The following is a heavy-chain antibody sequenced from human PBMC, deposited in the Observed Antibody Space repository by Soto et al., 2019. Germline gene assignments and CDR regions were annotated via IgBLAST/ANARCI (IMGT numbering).Heavy chain of an antibody. J-gene: IGHJ6*03. V-gene: IGHV4-34*01. Sequence: QVQLQQWGAGLLKPSETLSLTCAVYGRSFSGYYWSWIRQSPGRGLEWIGEINHSGSTNYNPSLKSRVTILIDAPKNHFSLKMSSVTAADTDVYYCARSPYMDVWGKGTTVIVSS. CDR2: INHSGST. CDR1: GRSFSGYY. CDR3: ARSPYMDV.